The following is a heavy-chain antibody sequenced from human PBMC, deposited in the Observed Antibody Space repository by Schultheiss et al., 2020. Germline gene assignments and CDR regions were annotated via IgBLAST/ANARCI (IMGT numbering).Heavy chain of an antibody. Sequence: GGSLRLSCAASGFTFSDYYMSWIRQAPGKGLEWVSYISSSGSTIYYADSVKGRFTISRDNAKNSLYLQMNSLRAEDTAVYYCARESQGYCSGGSCYSRFGYFDYWGQGTLVTFSS. CDR3: ARESQGYCSGGSCYSRFGYFDY. CDR2: ISSSGSTI. CDR1: GFTFSDYY. D-gene: IGHD2-15*01. J-gene: IGHJ4*02. V-gene: IGHV3-11*01.